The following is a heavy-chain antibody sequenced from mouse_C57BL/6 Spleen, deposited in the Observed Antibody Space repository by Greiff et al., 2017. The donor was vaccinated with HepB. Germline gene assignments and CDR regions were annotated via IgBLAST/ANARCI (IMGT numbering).Heavy chain of an antibody. V-gene: IGHV1-82*01. Sequence: QVQLKQSGPELVKPGASVKISCKASGYAFSSSWMNWVKQRPGKGLEWIGRIYPGDGDTNYTGKFKGKVTLTADKSSSTAYMQLSSLTSEDTAVYFCARSVATVVGAGFSDWGQGTLVTVSA. D-gene: IGHD1-1*01. J-gene: IGHJ3*01. CDR2: IYPGDGDT. CDR1: GYAFSSSW. CDR3: ARSVATVVGAGFSD.